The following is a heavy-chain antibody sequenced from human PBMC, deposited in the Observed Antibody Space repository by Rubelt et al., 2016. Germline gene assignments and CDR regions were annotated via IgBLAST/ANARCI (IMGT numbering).Heavy chain of an antibody. V-gene: IGHV4-34*01. Sequence: QVQLQQWGAGLLKPSETLSLTCAVYGGSFSGYYWSWIRQPPGKGLEWIGEINHSGSTNYNPSLKSRVNISVDTSKNQFSLKRSSVTAADTAVYYCARGRRGSSSWLGRDYYGMDVWGQGTTVTVSS. CDR1: GGSFSGYY. CDR2: INHSGST. J-gene: IGHJ6*02. CDR3: ARGRRGSSSWLGRDYYGMDV. D-gene: IGHD6-13*01.